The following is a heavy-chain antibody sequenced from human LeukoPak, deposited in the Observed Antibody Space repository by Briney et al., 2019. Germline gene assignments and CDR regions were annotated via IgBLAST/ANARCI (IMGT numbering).Heavy chain of an antibody. J-gene: IGHJ4*02. V-gene: IGHV4-4*02. CDR1: GGSISSSNW. CDR2: IYHSGST. Sequence: AGTLSLTCAVSGGSISSSNWWSWVRQPPGKGLEWIGEIYHSGSTNYNPSLKSRVTISVDKSKNQFSLKLSSVTAADTAVYYCASLYSSSWDYYFDYWGQGTLVTVSS. D-gene: IGHD6-13*01. CDR3: ASLYSSSWDYYFDY.